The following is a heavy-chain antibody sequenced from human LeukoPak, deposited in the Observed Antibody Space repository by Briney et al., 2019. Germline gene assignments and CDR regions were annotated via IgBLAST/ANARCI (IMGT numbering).Heavy chain of an antibody. CDR1: GGSISSSSYY. Sequence: SETLSLTCTVSGGSISSSSYYWGWIRQPPGKGLEWIGRIYFSGRTYYNPSLKSRVTISVDTSKNQFSLKLSSVTAADTAVYYCARHADVYSSSCYFDPWGQGTLVTVSS. V-gene: IGHV4-39*01. J-gene: IGHJ5*02. D-gene: IGHD6-6*01. CDR3: ARHADVYSSSCYFDP. CDR2: IYFSGRT.